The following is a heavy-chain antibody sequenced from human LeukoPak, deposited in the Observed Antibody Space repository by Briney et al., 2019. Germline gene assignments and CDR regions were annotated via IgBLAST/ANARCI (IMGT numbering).Heavy chain of an antibody. CDR3: ARGRGSGHKENWFAP. CDR2: MNPNSGNT. D-gene: IGHD6-19*01. J-gene: IGHJ5*02. V-gene: IGHV1-8*01. Sequence: ASVKVSCKASGYAFTTYDINWVRQATGQGPEWMGWMNPNSGNTGYTQNFQGRVTTTRNTSISTAYMELSSLKSEDTAVYYCARGRGSGHKENWFAPWGQGTLVTVSS. CDR1: GYAFTTYD.